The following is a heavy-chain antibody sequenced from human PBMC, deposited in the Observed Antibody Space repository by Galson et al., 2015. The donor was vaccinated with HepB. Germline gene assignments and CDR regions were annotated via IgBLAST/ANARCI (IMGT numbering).Heavy chain of an antibody. D-gene: IGHD3-10*01. V-gene: IGHV1-3*01. CDR3: ARGIAVRGVIKYYFDY. Sequence: SVKVSCKASGYTFTSYAMHWVRQAPGQRLEWMGWINAGNGNTKYSQKFQGRVTITRDTSASTAYMELSSLRSEDTAVYYCARGIAVRGVIKYYFDYWGQGTLVTVSS. CDR1: GYTFTSYA. CDR2: INAGNGNT. J-gene: IGHJ4*02.